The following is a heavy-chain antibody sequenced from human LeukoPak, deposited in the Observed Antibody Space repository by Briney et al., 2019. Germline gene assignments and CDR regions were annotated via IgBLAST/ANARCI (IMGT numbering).Heavy chain of an antibody. J-gene: IGHJ3*02. D-gene: IGHD1-26*01. Sequence: GGSLRLSCAASGSSFSDYYMSWIRQAPGKGLEWVSYISSSGSTIYYADSVKGRFTISRDNAKNSLYLQMNSLRAEDTALYHCARDRVGSYEAFDIWGQGTMVTVSS. CDR2: ISSSGSTI. V-gene: IGHV3-11*01. CDR3: ARDRVGSYEAFDI. CDR1: GSSFSDYY.